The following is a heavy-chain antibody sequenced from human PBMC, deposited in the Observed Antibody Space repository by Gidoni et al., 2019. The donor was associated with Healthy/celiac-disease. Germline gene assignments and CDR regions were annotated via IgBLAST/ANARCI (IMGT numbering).Heavy chain of an antibody. CDR2: INHSGST. CDR1: GGSSSGHY. J-gene: IGHJ5*02. D-gene: IGHD2-2*01. Sequence: QVQLQQWGAGLLKPSEALSLTCAVNGGSSSGHYWRWIPQPPGKWVEWIGEINHSGSTNYNPSLKSRVTIAVDTSKNQFSLKLSSVTAADTAVYYCARGIGCSSTSCCDWFDPWGQGTLVTVSS. V-gene: IGHV4-34*01. CDR3: ARGIGCSSTSCCDWFDP.